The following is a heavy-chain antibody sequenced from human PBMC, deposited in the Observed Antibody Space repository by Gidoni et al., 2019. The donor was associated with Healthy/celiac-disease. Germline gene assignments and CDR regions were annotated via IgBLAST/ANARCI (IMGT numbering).Heavy chain of an antibody. CDR2: MRGSGGST. CDR1: VFTLSSYA. D-gene: IGHD3-3*01. Sequence: EVQLLESGGGLVQPGGSLRLSCAASVFTLSSYAMSWVRQAPGKGLEWVSAMRGSGGSTYYADSVKGRFTISRDNSKNTLYLQMNSLRAEDTAVYYCAKLLSFGVVINWGQGTLVTVSS. CDR3: AKLLSFGVVIN. J-gene: IGHJ4*02. V-gene: IGHV3-23*01.